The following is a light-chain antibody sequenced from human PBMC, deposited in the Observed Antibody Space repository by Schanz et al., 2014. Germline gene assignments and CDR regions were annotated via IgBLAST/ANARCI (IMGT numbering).Light chain of an antibody. Sequence: EIELTQSPATLSLSPGERATLSCRASQSVSSYLAWYQQKPGQAPRLLIYDASNRATGIPARFSGSGSGTDFTLTISSLEPEDFAVYYCQQRSNWPRTFGQGTKVEIK. V-gene: IGKV3-11*01. CDR2: DAS. CDR3: QQRSNWPRT. J-gene: IGKJ1*01. CDR1: QSVSSY.